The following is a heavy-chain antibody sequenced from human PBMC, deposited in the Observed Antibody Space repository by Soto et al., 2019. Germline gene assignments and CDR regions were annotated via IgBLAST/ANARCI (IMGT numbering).Heavy chain of an antibody. Sequence: EVQLVESGGGLIQPGGSLRLSCAVSGFTVSNNYMSWVRQAPGKGLEGVSVIYSGGYTAYGDSVKGRFTISRDNSKNTLYIQKKSWEPHIRGLYCWAAQRGGGGYWGQGTLVTVSS. CDR3: AAQRGGGGY. CDR1: GFTVSNNY. D-gene: IGHD6-25*01. CDR2: IYSGGYT. J-gene: IGHJ4*02. V-gene: IGHV3-53*01.